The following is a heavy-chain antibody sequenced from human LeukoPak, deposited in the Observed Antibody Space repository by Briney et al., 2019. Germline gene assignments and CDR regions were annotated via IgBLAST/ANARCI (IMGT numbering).Heavy chain of an antibody. J-gene: IGHJ4*02. CDR3: ASRPVITTVIPWAFY. CDR1: GGSISSYY. CDR2: VYYSGST. V-gene: IGHV4-59*01. Sequence: KPSETLSLTCTVSGGSISSYYWSWIRQPPGKGLEWIGYVYYSGSTNYNPSLKSRVTISVDTSKNQFSLKLSSVTAADTAMYYCASRPVITTVIPWAFYWGQGTQVTVSS. D-gene: IGHD4-17*01.